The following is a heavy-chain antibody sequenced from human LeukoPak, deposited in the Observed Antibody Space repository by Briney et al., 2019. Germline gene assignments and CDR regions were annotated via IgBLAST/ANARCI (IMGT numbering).Heavy chain of an antibody. J-gene: IGHJ4*02. Sequence: GGSLRLSCAASGFTFSSYAMSWVRQAPGKGLEWVSAISGSGGSTYYADSVKGRFTISRDNSKNTLYLQMNSLRAEDTAVYYCAKDRVVHGYSYYFDYWGQGTLVTVSS. CDR1: GFTFSSYA. V-gene: IGHV3-23*01. D-gene: IGHD2-15*01. CDR3: AKDRVVHGYSYYFDY. CDR2: ISGSGGST.